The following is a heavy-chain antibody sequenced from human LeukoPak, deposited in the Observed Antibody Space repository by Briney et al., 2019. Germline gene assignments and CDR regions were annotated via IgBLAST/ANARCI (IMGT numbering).Heavy chain of an antibody. D-gene: IGHD4/OR15-4a*01. CDR3: ARVYGEIDY. V-gene: IGHV1-8*01. CDR2: MNSNSGNT. J-gene: IGHJ4*02. CDR1: GYTFTNYD. Sequence: ASVKVSCKASGYTFTNYDINWVRQATGQGLEWMGWMNSNSGNTGYAQNLQGRVTMTRDTSISTAYMELTSLRSEDTAVYYCARVYGEIDYWGQGTLVTVSS.